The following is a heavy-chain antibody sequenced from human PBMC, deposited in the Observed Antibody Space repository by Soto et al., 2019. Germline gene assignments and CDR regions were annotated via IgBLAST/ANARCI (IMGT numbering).Heavy chain of an antibody. V-gene: IGHV3-30*18. D-gene: IGHD3-22*01. CDR3: AKEGGEYYYDSSGLDY. CDR2: ISYDGSNK. J-gene: IGHJ4*02. Sequence: PGGSLRLSCAASGFTFSSYGMHWVRQAPGKGLEWVAVISYDGSNKYYADSVKGRFTISRDNSKNTLYLQMNSLRAEDTAVYYCAKEGGEYYYDSSGLDYWGQGTLVTVSS. CDR1: GFTFSSYG.